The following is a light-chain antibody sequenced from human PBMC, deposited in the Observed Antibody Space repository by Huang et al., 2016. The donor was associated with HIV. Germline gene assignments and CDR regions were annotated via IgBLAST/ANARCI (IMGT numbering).Light chain of an antibody. J-gene: IGKJ5*01. Sequence: IQLTQSPSSLSASVGDRVTSTCRASQGISSYLAWYQQKPGKAPKLLIYAASTLQSGVPSRFSGSGSGTDFTLTIISLQPEDFATYYCQQLNSYPCTFGQGTRLEIK. CDR3: QQLNSYPCT. V-gene: IGKV1-9*01. CDR2: AAS. CDR1: QGISSY.